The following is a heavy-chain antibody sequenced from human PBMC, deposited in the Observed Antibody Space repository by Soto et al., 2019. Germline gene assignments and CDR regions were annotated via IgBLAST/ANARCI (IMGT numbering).Heavy chain of an antibody. CDR3: ARDIGYYYDSSGYYSHGMDV. CDR1: GFTFSSYS. CDR2: ISSSSSTI. Sequence: GGSLRLSXAASGFTFSSYSMNWVRQAPGKGLEWVSYISSSSSTIYYADSVKGRFTISRDNAKNSLSLQMNSLRDEDTAVYYCARDIGYYYDSSGYYSHGMDVWGQGTTVTVSS. V-gene: IGHV3-48*02. J-gene: IGHJ6*02. D-gene: IGHD3-22*01.